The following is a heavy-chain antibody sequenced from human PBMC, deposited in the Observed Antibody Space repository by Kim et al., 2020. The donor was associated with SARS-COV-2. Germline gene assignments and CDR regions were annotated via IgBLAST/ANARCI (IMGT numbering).Heavy chain of an antibody. CDR1: GYTFTTYG. Sequence: ASVKVSCKASGYTFTTYGISWVRQAPGQGLEWMGWISTDNGDTKYAKNFQGRVTMTKDTSTSTAYMELRSLRSDDTAVYYCARGVTMVRGVIRGWFDHWGQGTLVTVSS. V-gene: IGHV1-18*01. J-gene: IGHJ5*02. D-gene: IGHD3-10*01. CDR3: ARGVTMVRGVIRGWFDH. CDR2: ISTDNGDT.